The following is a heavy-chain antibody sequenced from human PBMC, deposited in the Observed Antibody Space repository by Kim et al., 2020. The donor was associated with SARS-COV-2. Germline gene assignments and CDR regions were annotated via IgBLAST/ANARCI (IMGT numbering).Heavy chain of an antibody. J-gene: IGHJ6*02. CDR3: ATDRGWFGELLYNYGMDV. V-gene: IGHV1-24*01. CDR2: FDPEDGET. Sequence: VKVSCKVSGYTLTELSMHWVRQAPGKGLEWMGGFDPEDGETIYAQKFQGRVTMTEDTSTDTAYMELSSLRSEDTAVYYCATDRGWFGELLYNYGMDVWGQGTTVTVSS. CDR1: GYTLTELS. D-gene: IGHD3-10*01.